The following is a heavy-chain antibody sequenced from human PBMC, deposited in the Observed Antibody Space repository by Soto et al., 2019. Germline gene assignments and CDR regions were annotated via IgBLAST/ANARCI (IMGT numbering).Heavy chain of an antibody. CDR2: IIPVFGRT. CDR3: AKGDTSEGATIGHLHL. V-gene: IGHV1-69*01. Sequence: QAQVVQSGAEVIKPGSSVKVSCRASEDIFSSSGFSWVRQAPGLGLEWMGGIIPVFGRTEYAQRIRDRVRISADDAMRTVYMELESLTSDDTALYYCAKGDTSEGATIGHLHLWGQGTLVTVSS. D-gene: IGHD1-26*01. CDR1: EDIFSSSG. J-gene: IGHJ4*02.